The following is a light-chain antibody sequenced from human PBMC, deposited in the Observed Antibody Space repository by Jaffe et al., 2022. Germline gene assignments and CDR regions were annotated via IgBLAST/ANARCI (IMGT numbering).Light chain of an antibody. V-gene: IGKV1-39*01. CDR2: GAS. CDR3: QQSFSTLLYT. Sequence: DIQMTQSPSSLSASVGDRVTITCRASQSVSSYLNWYQQIPGKAPKLLIYGASSLQSGVPSRFSGSGSGTDFTLTISSLQPEDFATYYCQQSFSTLLYTFGQGTKLEIK. CDR1: QSVSSY. J-gene: IGKJ2*01.